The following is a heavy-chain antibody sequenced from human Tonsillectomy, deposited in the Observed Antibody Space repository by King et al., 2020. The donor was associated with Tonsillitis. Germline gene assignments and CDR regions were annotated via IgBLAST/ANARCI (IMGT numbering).Heavy chain of an antibody. V-gene: IGHV4-59*11. CDR3: ARDRPDWGDWYFDL. D-gene: IGHD7-27*01. J-gene: IGHJ2*01. CDR2: ISDRGGT. Sequence: QVQLQESGPGLVKPSETLSLTCTVSVGSISSHYWSWIRQPPGKGLEWIGFISDRGGTNYSPSLNSPVTISMDTSKNQISLILSSVTAADTAVYYCARDRPDWGDWYFDLWGRGTLVTVSS. CDR1: VGSISSHY.